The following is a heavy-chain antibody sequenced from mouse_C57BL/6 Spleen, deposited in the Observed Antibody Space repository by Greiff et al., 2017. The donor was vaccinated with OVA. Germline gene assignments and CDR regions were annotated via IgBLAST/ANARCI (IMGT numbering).Heavy chain of an antibody. CDR1: GYTFTDYY. J-gene: IGHJ3*01. CDR2: INPYNGGT. V-gene: IGHV1-19*01. Sequence: EVKLQQSGPVLVKPGASVKMSCKASGYTFTDYYMNWVKQSHGKSLEWIGVINPYNGGTSYNQKFKGKATLTVDKSSSTAYMELNSLTSEDSAVYYCARGWVWSSPFAYWGQGALVTVSA. D-gene: IGHD1-3*01. CDR3: ARGWVWSSPFAY.